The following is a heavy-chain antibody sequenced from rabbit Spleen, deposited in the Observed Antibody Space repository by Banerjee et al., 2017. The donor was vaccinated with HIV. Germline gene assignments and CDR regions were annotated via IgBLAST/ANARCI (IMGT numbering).Heavy chain of an antibody. CDR3: ARDTASSFSSYGMDL. CDR2: TVGGRSTFT. D-gene: IGHD8-1*01. Sequence: QEQLEESGGGLVQPEGSLTLTCTVSGFSFSSSYYMCWVRQAPGKGLEWIACTVGGRSTFTYYASWAKGRFTISKASSTTVTLQMTSLTAADTATYFCARDTASSFSSYGMDLWGQGTLVTVS. V-gene: IGHV1S45*01. J-gene: IGHJ6*01. CDR1: GFSFSSSYY.